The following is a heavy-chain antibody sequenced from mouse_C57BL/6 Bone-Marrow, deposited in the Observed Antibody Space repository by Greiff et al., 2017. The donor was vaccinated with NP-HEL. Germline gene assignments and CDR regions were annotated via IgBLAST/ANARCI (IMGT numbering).Heavy chain of an antibody. D-gene: IGHD1-1*01. CDR1: GFTFSDYG. J-gene: IGHJ1*03. V-gene: IGHV5-17*01. Sequence: EVKLVESGGGLVKPGGSLKLSCAASGFTFSDYGMHWVRQAPEKGLEWVAYISSGSSTIYYADTVKGRFTISSDNAKNTLFLQMTSLRSEDTAMYYCARPFYYGSSYDWYFDVWGTGTTVTVSS. CDR3: ARPFYYGSSYDWYFDV. CDR2: ISSGSSTI.